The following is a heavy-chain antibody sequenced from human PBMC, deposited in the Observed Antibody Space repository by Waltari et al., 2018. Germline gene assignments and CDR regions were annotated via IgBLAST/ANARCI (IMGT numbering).Heavy chain of an antibody. CDR2: ISSSSSYI. J-gene: IGHJ4*02. D-gene: IGHD1-1*01. Sequence: EVQLVESGGGLVKPGGSLRLSCAASGFTFSSYSMNWVRQAPGKGLEWVASISSSSSYIYYADSVKGRFTISRDNAKNSLYLQMNSLRAEDTAVYYCARRGGWKDFDYWGQGTLVTVSS. CDR1: GFTFSSYS. V-gene: IGHV3-21*01. CDR3: ARRGGWKDFDY.